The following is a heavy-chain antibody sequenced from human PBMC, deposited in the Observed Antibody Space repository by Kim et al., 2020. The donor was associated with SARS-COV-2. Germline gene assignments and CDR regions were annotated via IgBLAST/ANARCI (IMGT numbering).Heavy chain of an antibody. D-gene: IGHD3-10*01. CDR2: IYYSGST. Sequence: SETLSLTCTVSRGSISSSSYYWGWIRQPPGKGLEWIGSIYYSGSTYYNPSLKSRVTISVDTSKNQFSLKLSSVTAADTAVYYCARQSGQRKRRDLPYYFDYWGQGTLVTVSS. V-gene: IGHV4-39*01. CDR1: RGSISSSSYY. CDR3: ARQSGQRKRRDLPYYFDY. J-gene: IGHJ4*02.